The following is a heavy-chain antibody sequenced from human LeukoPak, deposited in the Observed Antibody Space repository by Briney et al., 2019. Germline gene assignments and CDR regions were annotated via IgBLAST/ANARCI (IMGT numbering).Heavy chain of an antibody. CDR1: GGSISNYY. CDR3: ARGDTTGRDY. D-gene: IGHD2/OR15-2a*01. V-gene: IGHV4-4*07. J-gene: IGHJ4*02. Sequence: SETLSLTCTVSGGSISNYYWNWVRQPAGKGLEWIGRIYTSGSTNYNPSLKSRVTMSVDTPKNQFSLKLSSVTAADTAVYYCARGDTTGRDYWGQGTLVTVSS. CDR2: IYTSGST.